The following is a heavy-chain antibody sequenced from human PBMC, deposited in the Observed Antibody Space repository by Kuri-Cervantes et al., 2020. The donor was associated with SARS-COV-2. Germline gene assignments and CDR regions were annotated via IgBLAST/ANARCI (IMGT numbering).Heavy chain of an antibody. CDR1: GLSFGNSV. V-gene: IGHV3-64*04. Sequence: GGSLRLSCSASGLSFGNSVMHWVRQAPGKGLQYASSINSNGGSIYHTDSVKGRFTTSRDNSKNTVFLQMDSLRAEDTAVYYCARDSGPLRYSYFDYWGLGALVTVSS. CDR2: INSNGGSI. D-gene: IGHD3-9*01. J-gene: IGHJ4*02. CDR3: ARDSGPLRYSYFDY.